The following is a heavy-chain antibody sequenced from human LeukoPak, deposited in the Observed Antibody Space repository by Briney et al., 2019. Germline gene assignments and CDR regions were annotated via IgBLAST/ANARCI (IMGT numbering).Heavy chain of an antibody. CDR1: GFTFNTYG. V-gene: IGHV3-30*02. D-gene: IGHD4-23*01. CDR2: IQAGGDEY. Sequence: GGSLTLSCPPSGFTFNTYGMHWVRQAPGKGLEWMTFIQAGGDEYYYAESVKGRFTVSRDNSKNTLYLQMNSLRPEDTAVYYCARDTPGYGGDDFDYWGQGALVTVSS. CDR3: ARDTPGYGGDDFDY. J-gene: IGHJ4*02.